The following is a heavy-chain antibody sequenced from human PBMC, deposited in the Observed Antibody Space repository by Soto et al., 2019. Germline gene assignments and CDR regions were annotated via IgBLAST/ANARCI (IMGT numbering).Heavy chain of an antibody. CDR3: AKGRSIAVPEGS. J-gene: IGHJ5*02. D-gene: IGHD6-19*01. V-gene: IGHV1-18*01. Sequence: QVQLVQSGPEMKKPGASVKVSCKGSGFIFTNYGFNWVRQAPGQGLEWVGWVSAANGYTRSAQKFQDRLIMTPDSSTNTAYMELRGLGSDDTALYYCAKGRSIAVPEGSWGQGTLVTVSS. CDR1: GFIFTNYG. CDR2: VSAANGYT.